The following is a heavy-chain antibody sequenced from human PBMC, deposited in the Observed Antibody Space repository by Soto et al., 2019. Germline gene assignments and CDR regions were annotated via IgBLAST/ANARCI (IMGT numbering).Heavy chain of an antibody. CDR2: INHVGNT. V-gene: IGHV4-34*01. Sequence: SETLSLTCAVSDGSFSGYYWSWIRQPPGKGLEWIGEINHVGNTNYNPSLKSRVTISVDPSKKQFSLNLSSVTAADTAVYYCASGIRGVGAAGAVAWFDPWGQGTLVTGLL. CDR1: DGSFSGYY. D-gene: IGHD6-13*01. CDR3: ASGIRGVGAAGAVAWFDP. J-gene: IGHJ5*02.